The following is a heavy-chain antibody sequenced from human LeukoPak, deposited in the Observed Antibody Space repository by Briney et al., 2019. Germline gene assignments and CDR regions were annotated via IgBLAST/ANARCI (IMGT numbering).Heavy chain of an antibody. CDR3: ARDGGECGGDCYSYFDY. Sequence: VXVSCKASXXXXXGYXXSWVXXAXGQXXXXMGXXTPIFGTANYAQKFQGRVTITADESTSTAYMELSSLRSEDTAVYYCARDGGECGGDCYSYFDYWGQGTLVTVSS. CDR2: XTPIFGTA. CDR1: XXXXXGYX. V-gene: IGHV1-69*01. J-gene: IGHJ4*02. D-gene: IGHD2-21*02.